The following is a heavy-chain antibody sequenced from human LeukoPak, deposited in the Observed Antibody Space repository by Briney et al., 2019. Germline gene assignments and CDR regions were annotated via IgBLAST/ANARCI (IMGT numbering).Heavy chain of an antibody. Sequence: ASVTVSCKASGYTFTGYYMHWVRQAPGQGLEWMGWINPNSGGTNYAQKFQGRVTMTRDTSISTAYMDLSRLRSDDTAVYYCARANGDSVVSPCDYWGQGTLVTVSS. J-gene: IGHJ4*02. CDR3: ARANGDSVVSPCDY. D-gene: IGHD4-17*01. CDR2: INPNSGGT. CDR1: GYTFTGYY. V-gene: IGHV1-2*02.